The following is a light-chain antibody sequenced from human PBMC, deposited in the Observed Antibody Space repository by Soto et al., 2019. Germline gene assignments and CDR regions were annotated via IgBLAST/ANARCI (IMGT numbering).Light chain of an antibody. CDR3: EHYNSYTEA. V-gene: IGKV1-5*03. CDR1: QTISSW. CDR2: KAS. Sequence: DIQMTQSPSTLSGPVGDRVTITCRASQTISSWLAWYQQKPGKAPMLLIYKASTLKSGVPSRFSGSGSRTEFTLTNSSPLPNDFATYYGEHYNSYTEAFGQGTKVELE. J-gene: IGKJ1*01.